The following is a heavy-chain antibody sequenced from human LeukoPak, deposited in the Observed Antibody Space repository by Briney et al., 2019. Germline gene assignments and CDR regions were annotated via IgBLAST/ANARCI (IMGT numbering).Heavy chain of an antibody. J-gene: IGHJ4*02. CDR1: GFTLSTYW. V-gene: IGHV3-7*01. Sequence: PGGSLRLSCAASGFTLSTYWMSCVRQAPGKGLEWVANIKQDGSEKYYVDSVKGRFTISRDNAKNSLYLQMGSLAAEDTALYYCARGGRNFEYWGQGTLVTVSS. CDR3: ARGGRNFEY. D-gene: IGHD3-16*01. CDR2: IKQDGSEK.